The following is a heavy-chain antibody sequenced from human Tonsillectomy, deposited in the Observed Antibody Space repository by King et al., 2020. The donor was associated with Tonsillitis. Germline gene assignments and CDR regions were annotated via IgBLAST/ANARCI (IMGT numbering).Heavy chain of an antibody. V-gene: IGHV4-59*13. Sequence: VPLQESGPGLVKPSETLSLTCTVSDASISSYYWTWIRQPPGKGLEWIGYIYYSGSTNYNPSLKTRVTISVDTSKNQLSLKLTSVTAADTAVYYCARADYYDFWSGYPVHYYYYMDVWGRGTTVTVSS. CDR2: IYYSGST. D-gene: IGHD3-3*01. J-gene: IGHJ6*03. CDR3: ARADYYDFWSGYPVHYYYYMDV. CDR1: DASISSYY.